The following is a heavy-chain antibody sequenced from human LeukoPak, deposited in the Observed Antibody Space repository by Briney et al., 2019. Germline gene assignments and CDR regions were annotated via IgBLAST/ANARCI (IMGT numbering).Heavy chain of an antibody. CDR1: GGSIGSYSYY. D-gene: IGHD3-3*01. V-gene: IGHV4-39*07. J-gene: IGHJ6*03. CDR2: IYYSGST. CDR3: ARGAPPYYDFWSGYGGLGDYYYMDV. Sequence: PSETLSLTCTVSGGSIGSYSYYWGWIRQPPGKGLQWIGSIYYSGSTNYNPSLKSRVTISVDTSKNQFSLKLSSVTAADTAVYYCARGAPPYYDFWSGYGGLGDYYYMDVRGKGTTVTVSS.